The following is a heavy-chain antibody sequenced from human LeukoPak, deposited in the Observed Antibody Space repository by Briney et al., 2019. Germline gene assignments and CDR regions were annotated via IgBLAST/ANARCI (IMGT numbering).Heavy chain of an antibody. J-gene: IGHJ6*04. D-gene: IGHD3-3*01. Sequence: SVKVSCKASGGTFSSYAISWVRQAPGQGLEWMGGIIPIFGTANYAQKFQGRVTITTDESTSTAYMELSSLRSEDTAVYYCASSEGIFGVVIAPLDVWGRGTTVTVSS. CDR3: ASSEGIFGVVIAPLDV. CDR1: GGTFSSYA. CDR2: IIPIFGTA. V-gene: IGHV1-69*05.